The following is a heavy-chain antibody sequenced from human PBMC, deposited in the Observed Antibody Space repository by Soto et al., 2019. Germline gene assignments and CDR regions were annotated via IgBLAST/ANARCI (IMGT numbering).Heavy chain of an antibody. CDR1: GDSLTELS. CDR3: AKVLDFWSGYYTFSYYGMDV. D-gene: IGHD3-3*01. Sequence: ASVKVSCKVCGDSLTELSMHWVRQAPGKGLEWMGGFDPEDGETIYAQKFQGRVTMTEDTSTDTAYMELSSLRSEDTAVYYCAKVLDFWSGYYTFSYYGMDVWGQGTTVTVSS. V-gene: IGHV1-24*01. CDR2: FDPEDGET. J-gene: IGHJ6*02.